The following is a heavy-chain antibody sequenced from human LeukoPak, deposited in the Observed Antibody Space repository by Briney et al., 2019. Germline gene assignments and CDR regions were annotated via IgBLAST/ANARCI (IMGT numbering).Heavy chain of an antibody. J-gene: IGHJ4*02. Sequence: GGSLRLSCAASELSVSDNCMIWVRQAPGKGLEWVSFIYSGGDTYYADSVRGRFTISRDNSKKTVYLQMNSLRTEDTAVYYCAKDRWLQGYFDYWGQGTLVTVSS. V-gene: IGHV3-66*02. CDR3: AKDRWLQGYFDY. D-gene: IGHD5-24*01. CDR1: ELSVSDNC. CDR2: IYSGGDT.